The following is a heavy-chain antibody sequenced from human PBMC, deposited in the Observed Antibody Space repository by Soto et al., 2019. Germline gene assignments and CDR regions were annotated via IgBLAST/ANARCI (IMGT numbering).Heavy chain of an antibody. Sequence: GGSLRLSCAASGFTFSSYWMSWVRQAPGKGLQWVANIRPDGSEQFYVDSVEGRFSISRDNAKNSLYLQMNSLRAEDTAVYYCASNSDYRFDFWGQGALVTVSS. J-gene: IGHJ4*02. CDR2: IRPDGSEQ. V-gene: IGHV3-7*01. CDR1: GFTFSSYW. CDR3: ASNSDYRFDF. D-gene: IGHD3-16*01.